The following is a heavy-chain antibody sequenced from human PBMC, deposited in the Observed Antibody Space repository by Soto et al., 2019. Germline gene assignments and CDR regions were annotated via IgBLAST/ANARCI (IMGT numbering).Heavy chain of an antibody. D-gene: IGHD4-17*01. Sequence: EVQLVESGGGLVQPGGSLRLSCAASGFTFFAYWIHWVRQVPGKGLVWVSRINSDGSHTSYAASVRGRFTIARDNSKNTVYLQMNSLTAEDTAVYYCAKECDYDDYAGEIWFDSWGQGSLVSVSS. CDR3: AKECDYDDYAGEIWFDS. CDR2: INSDGSHT. J-gene: IGHJ5*01. CDR1: GFTFFAYW. V-gene: IGHV3-74*01.